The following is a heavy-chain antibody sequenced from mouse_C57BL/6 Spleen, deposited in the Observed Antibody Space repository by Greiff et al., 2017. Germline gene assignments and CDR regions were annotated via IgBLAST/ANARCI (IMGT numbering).Heavy chain of an antibody. D-gene: IGHD2-3*01. J-gene: IGHJ4*01. CDR2: IYPRDGST. Sequence: VQLQQSDAELVKPGASVKISCKVSGYTFTDHTIHWMKQRPEQGLEWIGYIYPRDGSTKYNEKFKGKATLTADKSSSTAYMQLNSLTSEDSAVYFCARGGYDGYYEEGYYAMDYWGQETSVTVSS. V-gene: IGHV1-78*01. CDR3: ARGGYDGYYEEGYYAMDY. CDR1: GYTFTDHT.